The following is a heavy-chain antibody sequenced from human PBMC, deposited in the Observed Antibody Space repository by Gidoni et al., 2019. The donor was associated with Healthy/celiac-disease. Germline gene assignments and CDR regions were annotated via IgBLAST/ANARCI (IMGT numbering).Heavy chain of an antibody. CDR1: GGSISSYY. CDR3: ARYGHDYGGNSDDAFDI. V-gene: IGHV4-4*07. CDR2: IFTSGST. Sequence: QVQLQESGPGLVKPSETLSLTCTVPGGSISSYYWSWIRQPAGKGLEWIGRIFTSGSTNYNPSLKSRVTMSVDTSKNQFSLKLSSVTAADTAVYYCARYGHDYGGNSDDAFDIWGQGTMVTVSS. D-gene: IGHD4-17*01. J-gene: IGHJ3*02.